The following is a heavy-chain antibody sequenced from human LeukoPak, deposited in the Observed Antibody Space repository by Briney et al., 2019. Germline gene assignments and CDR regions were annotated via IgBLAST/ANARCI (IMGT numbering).Heavy chain of an antibody. CDR1: RFGLVSYY. V-gene: IGHV3-7*03. CDR2: IKQDGTEK. CDR3: AKDRSLAYYDFWSGTYYFDY. D-gene: IGHD3-3*01. J-gene: IGHJ4*02. Sequence: GGSLRLSCAASRFGLVSYYMAWVRQAPGTGLEWVANIKQDGTEKFYVDSVKGRFTISRDNDKNSLYLQMNSLRAEDTAVYYCAKDRSLAYYDFWSGTYYFDYWGQGTLVTVSS.